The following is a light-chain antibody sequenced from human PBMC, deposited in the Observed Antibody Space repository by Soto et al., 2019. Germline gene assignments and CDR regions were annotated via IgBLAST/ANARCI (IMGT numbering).Light chain of an antibody. J-gene: IGKJ1*01. CDR3: QQSYSSPPT. V-gene: IGKV1-39*01. CDR1: QTVSKF. Sequence: DIQMTQSPSSLSASVGDRVTIACRASQTVSKFVNWYQQKPGKAPKLLIFAASSLQSGVPSRFSGSRSGPDFTLTISSLQPEDFATYYCQQSYSSPPTFGQGTKVE. CDR2: AAS.